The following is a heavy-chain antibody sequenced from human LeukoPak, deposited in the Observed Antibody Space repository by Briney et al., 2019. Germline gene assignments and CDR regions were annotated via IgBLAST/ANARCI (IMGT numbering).Heavy chain of an antibody. CDR3: ARDSGNIYYYMDV. D-gene: IGHD2/OR15-2a*01. V-gene: IGHV3-30*01. CDR1: GFTFSSYA. CDR2: ISYDGSNK. Sequence: GGSLRLSCAASGFTFSSYAMRWVRQAPGKGLEWVATISYDGSNKYYADSVKGRFTISRDNSKNTPYLQMNSLRAEDTALYYCARDSGNIYYYMDVWGKGTTVTVSS. J-gene: IGHJ6*03.